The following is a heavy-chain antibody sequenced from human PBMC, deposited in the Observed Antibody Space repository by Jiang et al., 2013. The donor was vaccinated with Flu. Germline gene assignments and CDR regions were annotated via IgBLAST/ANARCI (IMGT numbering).Heavy chain of an antibody. J-gene: IGHJ4*02. CDR3: AKDYRPKVVITPSTLHY. CDR1: GFTFSAYG. CDR2: ISYDGSRK. V-gene: IGHV3-30*18. Sequence: RSLSLSCAASGFTFSAYGMHWVRQAPGKGLEWVAVISYDGSRKYYADSVKGRFTISRDNSKNTLFLQMNSLRADDTAVYYCAKDYRPKVVITPSTLHYWGQGTPGHRLL. D-gene: IGHD3-3*01.